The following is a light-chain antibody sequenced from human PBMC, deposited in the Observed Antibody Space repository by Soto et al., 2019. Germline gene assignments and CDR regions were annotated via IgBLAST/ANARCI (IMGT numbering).Light chain of an antibody. J-gene: IGKJ4*01. Sequence: EIVLTQSPGTLCLSPGEGATLSCRASQSINSNFLAWYQQKRGQVPRLLIYAASIRATGIPDRFSGSGSGTDFTLTISRLEPEDFAVYYCQQYDNLPPLTFGGGTKVEIK. V-gene: IGKV3-20*01. CDR3: QQYDNLPPLT. CDR1: QSINSNF. CDR2: AAS.